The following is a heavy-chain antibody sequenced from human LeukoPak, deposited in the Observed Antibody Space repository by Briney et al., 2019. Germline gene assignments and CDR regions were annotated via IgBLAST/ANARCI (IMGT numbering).Heavy chain of an antibody. V-gene: IGHV3-7*03. D-gene: IGHD1/OR15-1a*01. CDR1: GFILSNHW. CDR3: ARNNDMDV. J-gene: IGHJ6*02. Sequence: GGSLRLSCAASGFILSNHWMTWVRQAPGKGPEWVANMNKDGSEEYYVDSVKGRFTIFKDTAKNSLYLQMNNLRVEDTALYYRARNNDMDVWGQGTTVVVSS. CDR2: MNKDGSEE.